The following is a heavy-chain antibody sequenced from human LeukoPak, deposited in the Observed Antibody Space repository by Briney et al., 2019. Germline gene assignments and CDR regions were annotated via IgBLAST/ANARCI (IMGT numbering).Heavy chain of an antibody. D-gene: IGHD5-24*01. CDR1: GGSISSGSYY. CDR3: ARGPNYPSPSPFDY. CDR2: IYTSGST. J-gene: IGHJ4*02. V-gene: IGHV4-61*02. Sequence: PSQTLSLTCTVSGGSISSGSYYWSWIRQPAGKGLEWIGRIYTSGSTNYNPSLKSRVTISVDTSKNQFSLKLSSVTAADTAVYYCARGPNYPSPSPFDYWGQGTLVTVSS.